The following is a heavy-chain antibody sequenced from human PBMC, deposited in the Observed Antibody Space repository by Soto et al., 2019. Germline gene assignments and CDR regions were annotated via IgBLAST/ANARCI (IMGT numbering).Heavy chain of an antibody. Sequence: PSETLSLTCAVSGGSISSGGYSWSWIRQPPGKGLEWIGYIYHSGSTYYNPSLKSRVTISVDRSKNQFSLKLSSVTAEDTAVYYCARLDWLLYIFDYWGQGTLVTVSS. J-gene: IGHJ4*02. V-gene: IGHV4-30-2*01. CDR3: ARLDWLLYIFDY. CDR1: GGSISSGGYS. D-gene: IGHD3-9*01. CDR2: IYHSGST.